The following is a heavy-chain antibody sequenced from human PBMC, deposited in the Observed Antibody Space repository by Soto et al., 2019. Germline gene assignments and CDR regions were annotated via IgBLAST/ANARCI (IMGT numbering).Heavy chain of an antibody. Sequence: VQLVESGGGLVQPGGSLRLSCAASRFTFSSYEMNWVRQAPGKGLEWVSSISSAGSTIYYADSVKGRFTISRDNAKNSLYLQMNSLRAEDTAVYYCARDQLAARRYYYYGMDVWGQGTTVTVSS. CDR2: ISSAGSTI. D-gene: IGHD6-6*01. CDR3: ARDQLAARRYYYYGMDV. V-gene: IGHV3-48*03. CDR1: RFTFSSYE. J-gene: IGHJ6*02.